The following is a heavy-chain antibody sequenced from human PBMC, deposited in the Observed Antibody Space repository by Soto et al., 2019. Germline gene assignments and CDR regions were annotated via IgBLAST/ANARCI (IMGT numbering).Heavy chain of an antibody. Sequence: SETLSLTCAVYGGSFSGYYWSWIRQPPGKGLEWIGEINHSGSTNYNPSLKSRVTISVDTSKNQFSLKLSSVTAADTAVYYCARSDYDFWSGYGWFDPWGQGTLVTVSS. D-gene: IGHD3-3*01. CDR1: GGSFSGYY. J-gene: IGHJ5*02. CDR2: INHSGST. V-gene: IGHV4-34*01. CDR3: ARSDYDFWSGYGWFDP.